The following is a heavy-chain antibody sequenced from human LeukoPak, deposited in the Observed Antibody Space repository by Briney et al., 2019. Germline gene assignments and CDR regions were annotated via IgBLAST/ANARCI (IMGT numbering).Heavy chain of an antibody. V-gene: IGHV3-33*01. CDR3: AILGNDDFDI. J-gene: IGHJ3*02. Sequence: GGSLRLSCAASGFTFGNYGMHWVRQAPGKGLEWVAVIWYDGSNKYYADSVKGRFTISRDNSKNTLYLEMNSLRAEDTALYYCAILGNDDFDIWGQGTMVTVSS. CDR1: GFTFGNYG. CDR2: IWYDGSNK. D-gene: IGHD3-10*01.